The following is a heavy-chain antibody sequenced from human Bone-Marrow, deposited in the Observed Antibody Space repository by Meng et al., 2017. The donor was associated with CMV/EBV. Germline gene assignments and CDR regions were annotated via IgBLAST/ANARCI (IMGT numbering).Heavy chain of an antibody. Sequence: GEFLKISCAASGFDFSNHIMNWVRQAPGKGLEWVSSISGSSTYTHYADSVKGRFTISRDNAKISLYLQMNRLRAEDTAVYYCARVYADSNGMDVWGQGTTVTVSS. D-gene: IGHD4-17*01. J-gene: IGHJ6*02. CDR2: ISGSSTYT. V-gene: IGHV3-21*01. CDR1: GFDFSNHI. CDR3: ARVYADSNGMDV.